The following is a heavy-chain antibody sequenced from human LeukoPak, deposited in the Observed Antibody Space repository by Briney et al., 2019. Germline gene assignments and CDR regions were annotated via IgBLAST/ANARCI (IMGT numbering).Heavy chain of an antibody. V-gene: IGHV4-4*02. CDR3: SRENGAFSPFGY. D-gene: IGHD2-8*01. Sequence: RPSGTLSLTCGVSGGSISNTNWWSWVRQPPGQGLEWIGGIPLTGLTHYNPYLESRVTVSLDKSKNQLSPNLTSVTSADTAVYYCSRENGAFSPFGYWGQGILVTVLS. CDR1: GGSISNTNW. J-gene: IGHJ4*02. CDR2: IPLTGLT.